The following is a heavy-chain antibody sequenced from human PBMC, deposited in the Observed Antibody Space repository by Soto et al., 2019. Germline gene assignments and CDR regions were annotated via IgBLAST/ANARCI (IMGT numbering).Heavy chain of an antibody. CDR3: ARESKYYYDSSGYSHAFDI. V-gene: IGHV4-38-2*02. CDR2: IYHSGRT. CDR1: GYSISSGYY. J-gene: IGHJ3*02. Sequence: SETLSLTCAVSGYSISSGYYWGWIRQPPGKGLEWIGSIYHSGRTYYNPSLKSRVTISVDTTKNQFSLKLSSVTAADTAVYYCARESKYYYDSSGYSHAFDIWGQGTMVT. D-gene: IGHD3-22*01.